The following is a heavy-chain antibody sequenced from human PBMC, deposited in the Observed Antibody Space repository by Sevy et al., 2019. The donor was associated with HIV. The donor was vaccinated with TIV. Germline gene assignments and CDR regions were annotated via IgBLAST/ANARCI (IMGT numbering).Heavy chain of an antibody. CDR2: INGDGSST. J-gene: IGHJ2*01. D-gene: IGHD3-22*01. CDR3: ARVVPTYYYDSSGYSSYWYFDL. V-gene: IGHV3-74*01. Sequence: GGSLRLSCAASGFTFSSYWMHWVRQAPGKGLVWVSRINGDGSSTTYADSVKGRVTISRDNAKNTLSLQMNSLRAEDTAVYYCARVVPTYYYDSSGYSSYWYFDLWGRGTLVTVSS. CDR1: GFTFSSYW.